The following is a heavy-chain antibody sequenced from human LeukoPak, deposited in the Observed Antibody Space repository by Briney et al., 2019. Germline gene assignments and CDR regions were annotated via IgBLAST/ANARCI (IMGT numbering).Heavy chain of an antibody. Sequence: GGSLRLSCAASGFTFSSYAMSWVRQAPGQGLEWVSAISGSGGSTYYADSVKGRFTISRDNSKNTLYLQMNSLRAEDTAVYYCAKLPTEWELRDYWGQGTLVTVSS. CDR2: ISGSGGST. V-gene: IGHV3-23*01. CDR1: GFTFSSYA. CDR3: AKLPTEWELRDY. D-gene: IGHD1-26*01. J-gene: IGHJ4*02.